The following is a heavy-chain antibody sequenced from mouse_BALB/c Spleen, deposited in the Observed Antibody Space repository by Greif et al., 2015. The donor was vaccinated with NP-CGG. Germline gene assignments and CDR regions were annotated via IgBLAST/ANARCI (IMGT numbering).Heavy chain of an antibody. CDR2: ISSGSSTI. CDR3: ARRSITTVVDWYFDV. D-gene: IGHD1-1*01. J-gene: IGHJ1*01. Sequence: EVHLVESGGGLVQPGGSRKLSCAASGFTFSSFGMHWVRQAPEKGLEWVAYISSGSSTIYYADTVKGRFTISRDNPKNTLFLQMTSLRSEDTAMYYCARRSITTVVDWYFDVWGAGTTVTVSS. CDR1: GFTFSSFG. V-gene: IGHV5-17*02.